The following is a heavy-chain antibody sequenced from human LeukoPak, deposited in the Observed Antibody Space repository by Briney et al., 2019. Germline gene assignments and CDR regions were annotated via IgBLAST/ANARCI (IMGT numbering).Heavy chain of an antibody. CDR3: AKESPPHSSDWSSLTC. CDR1: GFSFDDYA. V-gene: IGHV3-9*01. D-gene: IGHD3-9*01. Sequence: GGSLRLSCVASGFSFDDYAMHWVRQAPGKGLEWVAGISWNSGSIGYAYSVKGRFIISRGNAKNPLYLQMNRLRAEDTALYYCAKESPPHSSDWSSLTCWGQGTLVTVSS. CDR2: ISWNSGSI. J-gene: IGHJ4*02.